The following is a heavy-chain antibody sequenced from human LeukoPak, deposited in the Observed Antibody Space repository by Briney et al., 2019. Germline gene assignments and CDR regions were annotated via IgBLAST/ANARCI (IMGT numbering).Heavy chain of an antibody. CDR1: GFTFSTYA. CDR2: ISDDGSTK. V-gene: IGHV3-30-3*01. J-gene: IGHJ5*02. CDR3: ARDLIAVTGTGFWFDP. Sequence: GRSLRLSCAASGFTFSTYAIHWVRQAPGKGLEWVAVISDDGSTKYYADSVKGRFTISRDNSKNMLYLQMNGLRAEDSAVYYCARDLIAVTGTGFWFDPRGQGTLVTVSS. D-gene: IGHD6-19*01.